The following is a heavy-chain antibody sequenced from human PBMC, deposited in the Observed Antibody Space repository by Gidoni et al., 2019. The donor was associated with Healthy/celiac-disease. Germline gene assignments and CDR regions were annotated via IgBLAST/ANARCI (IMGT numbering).Heavy chain of an antibody. J-gene: IGHJ6*02. V-gene: IGHV3-9*01. Sequence: EVQLVESGGGLVQLGRSLRLLCAAPGFTCADYAMHWVRQAPGKGLEWVSGISWNSGSIGYADAVKDRFTISRDNAKNSLYLQMNSLRAEDTALYYCAKDIWGIAVAGPYYYYGMDVWGQGTTVTVSS. D-gene: IGHD6-19*01. CDR3: AKDIWGIAVAGPYYYYGMDV. CDR1: GFTCADYA. CDR2: ISWNSGSI.